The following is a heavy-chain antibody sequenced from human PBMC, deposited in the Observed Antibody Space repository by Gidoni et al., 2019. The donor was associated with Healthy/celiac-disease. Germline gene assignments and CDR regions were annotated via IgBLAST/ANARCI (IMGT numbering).Heavy chain of an antibody. J-gene: IGHJ5*02. Sequence: QITLKESGPTLVKPTQTLTLTCTFSGFSLSTSGVGVGWIRQPPGKALEWLALIYWNDDKRYSPSLKSRLTITKDTSKNQVVLTMTNMDPVDTATYYCAHRRGYYDSSGYYQENWFDPWGQGTLVTVSS. CDR3: AHRRGYYDSSGYYQENWFDP. V-gene: IGHV2-5*01. CDR1: GFSLSTSGVG. CDR2: IYWNDDK. D-gene: IGHD3-22*01.